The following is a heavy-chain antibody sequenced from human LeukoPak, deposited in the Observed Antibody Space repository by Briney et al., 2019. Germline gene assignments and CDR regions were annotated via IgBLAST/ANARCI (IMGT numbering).Heavy chain of an antibody. D-gene: IGHD2-15*01. J-gene: IGHJ5*02. CDR1: GGSISSYY. V-gene: IGHV4-4*09. CDR3: ARGGWFDP. Sequence: SETLSLTCTVSGGSISSYYWSWIRQPPGKGLEWIGYIYTSGSTNYNPSLKSRVTIAVDTSKNQFSLKLSSVTAADTAVYYCARGGWFDPWGQGTLVTVSS. CDR2: IYTSGST.